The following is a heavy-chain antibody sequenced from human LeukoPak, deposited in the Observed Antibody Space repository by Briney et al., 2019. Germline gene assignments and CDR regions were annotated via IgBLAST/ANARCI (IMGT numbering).Heavy chain of an antibody. Sequence: ASVKVSCKASGYTFTGYYMHWVRQAPGQGLEWMGWINPNSGGTNYAQKFQGRVTMTRDTSISTAYMELSRLRSDDTAVYYCARTPSSRYYYDHFDYWGQGTLVTVSS. CDR2: INPNSGGT. V-gene: IGHV1-2*02. D-gene: IGHD3-22*01. CDR3: ARTPSSRYYYDHFDY. J-gene: IGHJ4*02. CDR1: GYTFTGYY.